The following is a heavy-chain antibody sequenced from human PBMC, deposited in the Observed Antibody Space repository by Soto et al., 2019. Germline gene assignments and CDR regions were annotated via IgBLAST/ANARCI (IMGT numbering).Heavy chain of an antibody. J-gene: IGHJ6*02. Sequence: QVQLVQSGAEVKKPGASVKVSCKASGYTFSSYDINWVRQATGQGLEWMGWMNPKSGYTGYAQKFQGRVTMTRDTSISTAHMEVSSLTSEDTAIYYCARAYGDLDVWGQGTTVTVSS. V-gene: IGHV1-8*01. D-gene: IGHD2-21*01. CDR3: ARAYGDLDV. CDR2: MNPKSGYT. CDR1: GYTFSSYD.